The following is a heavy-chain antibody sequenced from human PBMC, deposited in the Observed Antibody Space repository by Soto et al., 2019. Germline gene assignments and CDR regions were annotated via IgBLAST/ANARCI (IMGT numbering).Heavy chain of an antibody. CDR1: GFTVSNNY. CDR2: IYSDGST. J-gene: IGHJ3*01. V-gene: IGHV3-53*01. CDR3: ARGLKIRHDAFDL. D-gene: IGHD3-22*01. Sequence: PGGSLRLSCAPSGFTVSNNYMNWVRQAPGKGLEWVSIIYSDGSTYYADYVKGRFTTSRDNSKNTLYLQMDSLRAEDTAVYFCARGLKIRHDAFDLWGPGTMVTVSS.